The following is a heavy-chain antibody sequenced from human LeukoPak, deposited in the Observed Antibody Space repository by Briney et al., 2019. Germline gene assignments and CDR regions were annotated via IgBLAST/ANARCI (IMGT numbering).Heavy chain of an antibody. V-gene: IGHV4-39*01. CDR2: VYYSGNT. D-gene: IGHD4-23*01. CDR3: ARGSYGANCAFDY. CDR1: GGSISSSIYY. J-gene: IGHJ4*02. Sequence: SETLTLTCTVSGGSISSSIYYWGWIRQPPGKGLEWIGGVYYSGNTYYNPSLKSRVTISVDTSKNQFSLKLSSVTAADTAVYYCARGSYGANCAFDYWGQGTLVTVSS.